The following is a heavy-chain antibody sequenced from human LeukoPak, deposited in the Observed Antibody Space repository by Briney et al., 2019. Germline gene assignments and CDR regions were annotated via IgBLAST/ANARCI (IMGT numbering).Heavy chain of an antibody. CDR3: ARVVIAAGDAFDI. CDR1: GGSISSGGYS. Sequence: SETLSLTCAVSGGSISSGGYSWSWIRQPPGKGLEWIGDIYHSGSTYYNPSLKSRVTISVDRSKNQFSLKLSSVTAADTAVYYCARVVIAAGDAFDIWGQGTMVTVSS. J-gene: IGHJ3*02. D-gene: IGHD6-13*01. V-gene: IGHV4-30-2*01. CDR2: IYHSGST.